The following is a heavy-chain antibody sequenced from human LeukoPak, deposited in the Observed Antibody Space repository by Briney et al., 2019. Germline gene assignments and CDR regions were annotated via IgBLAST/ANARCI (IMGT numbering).Heavy chain of an antibody. Sequence: GGSLRLSCAASGFTFSSYAMHWVRQAPGKGLEWVAVISYDGSNKYYADSVKGRLTISRDNSKNTLYLQMNSLRAEDTAVYYCARDFRGVPDYWGQGTLVTVSS. J-gene: IGHJ4*02. V-gene: IGHV3-30-3*01. CDR3: ARDFRGVPDY. CDR2: ISYDGSNK. CDR1: GFTFSSYA. D-gene: IGHD3-10*01.